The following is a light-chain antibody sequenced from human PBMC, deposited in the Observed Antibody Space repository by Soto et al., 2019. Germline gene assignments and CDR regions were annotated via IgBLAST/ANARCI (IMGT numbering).Light chain of an antibody. V-gene: IGLV3-1*01. CDR3: QTWDSSTAI. Sequence: SYELTQPPSVSVSPGQTASITCSGDNLGNKYASWYQQKPGQSPVLVISQDNKRPSGIPERFSGSNSGNTATLTISGTQAMDEAVYYCQTWDSSTAIFGGGTKVTVL. J-gene: IGLJ2*01. CDR2: QDN. CDR1: NLGNKY.